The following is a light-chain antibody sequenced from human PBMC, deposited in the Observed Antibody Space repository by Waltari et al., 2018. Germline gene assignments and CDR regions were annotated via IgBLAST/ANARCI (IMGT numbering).Light chain of an antibody. Sequence: QSALTQPASVSGSPGQSITISCTGTFSDVGGYPYSSWYQHHPGKAPKLIIYEVTDRPSGVSNRFSGSKSGDTASLTISGLQAEDEADYYCSSCSYTPTTTVVFGTGTRVTVL. V-gene: IGLV2-14*01. CDR3: SSCSYTPTTTVV. J-gene: IGLJ1*01. CDR2: EVT. CDR1: FSDVGGYPY.